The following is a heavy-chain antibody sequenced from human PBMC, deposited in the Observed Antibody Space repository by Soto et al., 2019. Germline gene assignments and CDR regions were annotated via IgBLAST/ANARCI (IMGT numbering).Heavy chain of an antibody. CDR2: IDGSGTTK. Sequence: PGGSLRLSCGVSGFTFNDFEMNWVRQAPGKGLEWLAYIDGSGTTKKYADSVRGRFTISRDNPNNSLFLQMSSLSAADTAISYCASGVGEFNDWGQGTVVSVSS. D-gene: IGHD3-10*01. CDR1: GFTFNDFE. J-gene: IGHJ4*02. V-gene: IGHV3-48*03. CDR3: ASGVGEFND.